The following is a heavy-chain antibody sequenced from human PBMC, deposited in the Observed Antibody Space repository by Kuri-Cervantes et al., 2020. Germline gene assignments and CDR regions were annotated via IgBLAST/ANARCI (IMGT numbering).Heavy chain of an antibody. J-gene: IGHJ4*02. CDR3: ARDGGTVPAADQIDY. CDR2: INHSGST. V-gene: IGHV4-34*01. CDR1: GGSFSGYY. Sequence: GSLRLSCAVYGGSFSGYYWSWIRQPPGKGLEWIGEINHSGSTNYNPSLKSRVTISVDTSKNQFSLKVSSVTAADTAVYYCARDGGTVPAADQIDYWGQGTLVTVSS. D-gene: IGHD2-2*01.